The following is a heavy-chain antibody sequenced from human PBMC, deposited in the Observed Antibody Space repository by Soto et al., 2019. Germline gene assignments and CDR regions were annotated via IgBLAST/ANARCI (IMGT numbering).Heavy chain of an antibody. CDR2: IIPIFGTG. J-gene: IGHJ4*02. CDR3: VRDAPIGSVFSGYVAIDS. D-gene: IGHD5-12*01. Sequence: QVQLEQSATEVKKPGSSVKVSCKASGGTFSTSTFTWVRQAPGQGLEWMGRIIPIFGTGDYAPKFQGRVLITADKSTSTVYMELSGLKAEDTAVFFCVRDAPIGSVFSGYVAIDSWGQGTIVTVSS. CDR1: GGTFSTST. V-gene: IGHV1-69*08.